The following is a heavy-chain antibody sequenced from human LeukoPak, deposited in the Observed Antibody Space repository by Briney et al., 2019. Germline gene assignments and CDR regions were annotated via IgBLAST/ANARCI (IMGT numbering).Heavy chain of an antibody. Sequence: GESLKISCKGSGYSFTSYWIGWVRQMPGKGLEWMGIIYPGDSDTRYSPSFQGQVTISADKSISTAYLQWSSLKASDTAMYNFARQYSTPSSEYFDYWGQGTLVTVSS. J-gene: IGHJ4*02. CDR3: ARQYSTPSSEYFDY. CDR1: GYSFTSYW. D-gene: IGHD2-15*01. V-gene: IGHV5-51*01. CDR2: IYPGDSDT.